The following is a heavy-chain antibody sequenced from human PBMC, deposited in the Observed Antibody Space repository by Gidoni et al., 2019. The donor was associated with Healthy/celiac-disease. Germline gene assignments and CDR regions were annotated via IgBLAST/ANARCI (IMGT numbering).Heavy chain of an antibody. CDR1: GFTFSSYA. Sequence: EVQLVESGGGLVQPGGSLRLSCSASGFTFSSYAMHWVRQAPGKGLEYVSAISSNGGSTYYADSVKGRFTISRDNSKNTLYLQMSSLRAEDTAVYYCVKGMFRLGELSLYRGHYYYGMDVWGQGTTVTVSS. CDR3: VKGMFRLGELSLYRGHYYYGMDV. D-gene: IGHD3-16*02. CDR2: ISSNGGST. J-gene: IGHJ6*02. V-gene: IGHV3-64D*06.